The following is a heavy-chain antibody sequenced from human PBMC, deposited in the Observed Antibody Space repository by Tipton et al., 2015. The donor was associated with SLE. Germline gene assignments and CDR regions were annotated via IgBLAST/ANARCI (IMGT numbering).Heavy chain of an antibody. D-gene: IGHD3-22*01. Sequence: VQLVQSGGGVVQPGGSLRLSCAASGFTFSAYGMHWVRQAPGKGLEWVSAISSSGGNTYYRDSVKGRFTISRDNSKITLYLQMHSLRSEDTAVYYCAVFSTWLNYWGQGTLVTVSS. CDR2: ISSSGGNT. CDR1: GFTFSAYG. J-gene: IGHJ4*02. V-gene: IGHV3-NL1*01. CDR3: AVFSTWLNY.